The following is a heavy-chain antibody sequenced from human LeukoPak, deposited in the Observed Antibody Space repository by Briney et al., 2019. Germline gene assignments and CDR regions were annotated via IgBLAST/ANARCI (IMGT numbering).Heavy chain of an antibody. J-gene: IGHJ4*02. CDR2: IYHSGST. Sequence: SETLSLTCAVSGYSISSGYYWGWIRQPPGKGLEWIGSIYHSGSTYYNPSLKSRVTISVDTSKNQFSLKLSSVTAADTAVYYRARAGYCSGGSCYPTRYFDYWGQGTLVTVPS. CDR1: GYSISSGYY. D-gene: IGHD2-15*01. V-gene: IGHV4-38-2*01. CDR3: ARAGYCSGGSCYPTRYFDY.